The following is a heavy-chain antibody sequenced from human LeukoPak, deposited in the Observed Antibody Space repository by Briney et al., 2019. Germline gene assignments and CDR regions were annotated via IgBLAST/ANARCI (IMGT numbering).Heavy chain of an antibody. D-gene: IGHD6-19*01. CDR2: IYTSGST. V-gene: IGHV4-4*07. Sequence: PSETLSLTCTVSGGSISSYYWSWIRQPAGKGLEWIGRIYTSGSTNYNPSLKSRVTTSVDTSKNQFSLKLSSVTAADTAVYYCARGRGRQWLLPPYYFDYWGQGTLVTVSS. CDR1: GGSISSYY. J-gene: IGHJ4*02. CDR3: ARGRGRQWLLPPYYFDY.